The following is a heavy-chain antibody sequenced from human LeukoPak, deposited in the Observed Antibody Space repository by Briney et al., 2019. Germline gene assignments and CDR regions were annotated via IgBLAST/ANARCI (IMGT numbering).Heavy chain of an antibody. J-gene: IGHJ4*02. CDR3: ARGATVRTPPLDY. D-gene: IGHD4-23*01. CDR2: IGSSSSYI. CDR1: GFTFSSYS. V-gene: IGHV3-21*01. Sequence: GGSLRLSCAASGFTFSSYSMNWVHQAPGKGLEWVSSIGSSSSYIYYADSVKGRFSISRDNAKNSLYLQMNSLRAEDTAVYYCARGATVRTPPLDYWGQGTLVTASS.